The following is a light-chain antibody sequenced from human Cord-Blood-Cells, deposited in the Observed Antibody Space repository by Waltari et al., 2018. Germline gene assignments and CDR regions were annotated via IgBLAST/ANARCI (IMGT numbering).Light chain of an antibody. CDR1: QDISNY. J-gene: IGKJ5*01. Sequence: DIQMTQSPSSLSASVGDRVTITCQASQDISNYLNWYQQKPGKAPKLLIYDASNLETGVPSRFSGSGSGTDFTFTISSLQPEDIATYYCQQYDNPITVGQGTRLEIK. CDR2: DAS. V-gene: IGKV1-33*01. CDR3: QQYDNPIT.